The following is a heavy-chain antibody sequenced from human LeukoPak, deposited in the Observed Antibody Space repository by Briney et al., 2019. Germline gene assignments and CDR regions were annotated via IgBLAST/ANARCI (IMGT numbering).Heavy chain of an antibody. V-gene: IGHV3-23*01. CDR3: ARSYGNYVGMDV. D-gene: IGHD4-11*01. CDR1: GFTFSSYA. CDR2: ISGSGGST. J-gene: IGHJ6*03. Sequence: GGSLRLSCAASGFTFSSYAMSWVRQAPGKGLERVSAISGSGGSTYYADSVKGRFTISRDNSKNTVYLQMDSLRAEDTAVYYCARSYGNYVGMDVWGKGTTVTVSS.